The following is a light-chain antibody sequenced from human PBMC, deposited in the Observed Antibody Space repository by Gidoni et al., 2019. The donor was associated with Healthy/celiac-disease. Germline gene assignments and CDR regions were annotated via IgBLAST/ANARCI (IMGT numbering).Light chain of an antibody. Sequence: SALTKPASVSGSPSQSITISCTGTSSDVGGYNYVSWYQQHPGKAPKLMIYDVSNRPSGVSNRFSGSKSGNTASLTISGLQAEDEADYYCSSYTSSSTLVFGGGTKLTVL. V-gene: IGLV2-14*03. CDR1: SSDVGGYNY. CDR3: SSYTSSSTLV. J-gene: IGLJ2*01. CDR2: DVS.